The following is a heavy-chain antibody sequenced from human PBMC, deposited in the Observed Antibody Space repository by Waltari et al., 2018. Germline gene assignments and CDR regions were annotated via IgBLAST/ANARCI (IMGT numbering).Heavy chain of an antibody. CDR3: AKVAFDCSSTSCPNIDY. CDR1: GFIFSSYA. V-gene: IGHV3-23*04. J-gene: IGHJ4*02. Sequence: EVQLVESGGGLVQPGGSLRLSCAASGFIFSSYAMSWVRQAPGKGMEWVSTISGSGGSTYYADSVKGRFTISRDNSKNTLYLQMNSLRAEDTAVYYCAKVAFDCSSTSCPNIDYWGQGTLVTVSS. CDR2: ISGSGGST. D-gene: IGHD2-2*01.